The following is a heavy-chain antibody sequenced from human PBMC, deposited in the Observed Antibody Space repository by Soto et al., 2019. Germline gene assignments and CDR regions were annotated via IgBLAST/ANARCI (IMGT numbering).Heavy chain of an antibody. CDR3: ARAFYGMDV. CDR1: GFSLSTSGMC. Sequence: SGPTLVNPTQTLTLTCTFSGFSLSTSGMCVTWIRQPPGEALEWLARIDWEDTKLYSTSLKTRLSISKDTSKNQVVLTMTNMDPADTATYYCARAFYGMDVWGPGTTVTVSS. V-gene: IGHV2-70*17. J-gene: IGHJ6*02. CDR2: IDWEDTK.